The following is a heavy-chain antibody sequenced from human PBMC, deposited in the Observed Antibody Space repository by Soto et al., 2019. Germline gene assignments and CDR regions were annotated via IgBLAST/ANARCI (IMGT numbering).Heavy chain of an antibody. V-gene: IGHV3-30*18. Sequence: QVQLVESGGGVVQPGRSLRLSCAVSGFTFSSYGMHWVRQAPGKGLEWVAHISYDGSNEHYVDSVKGRFTISRDNSKNTLYLQMNSLRAEDTAVYYCAKGTYYHDRSGYYIFDDWGQGTLVTVSS. D-gene: IGHD3-22*01. J-gene: IGHJ4*02. CDR2: ISYDGSNE. CDR1: GFTFSSYG. CDR3: AKGTYYHDRSGYYIFDD.